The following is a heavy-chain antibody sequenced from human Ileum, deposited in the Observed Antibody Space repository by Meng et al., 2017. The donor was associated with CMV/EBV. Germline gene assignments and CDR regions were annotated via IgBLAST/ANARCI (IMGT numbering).Heavy chain of an antibody. CDR3: VREGYFCSSSSCYKPFDY. V-gene: IGHV1-2*02. Sequence: FTVSFLHWVRRAPRQGLEWVGLINVNSGETSSAQNLQGRVTMTRDTSISTVYMDLSRLRSDDTALYYCVREGYFCSSSSCYKPFDYWGQGTLVTVSS. CDR1: FTVSF. D-gene: IGHD2-2*02. J-gene: IGHJ4*02. CDR2: INVNSGET.